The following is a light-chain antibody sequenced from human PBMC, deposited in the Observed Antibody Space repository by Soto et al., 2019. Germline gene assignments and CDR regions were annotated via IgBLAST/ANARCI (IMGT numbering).Light chain of an antibody. CDR1: QSVLYSSDNKNY. J-gene: IGKJ5*01. CDR2: WAS. CDR3: QQYYSTPRT. Sequence: IVMTQSPDSLAVSLGERATINCKSSQSVLYSSDNKNYLAWYQQKPGQPPKLLIYWASTRESGVPDRFSGSGSGTDFTLTISSLQAGDVAVYYCQQYYSTPRTVGQGTRLESK. V-gene: IGKV4-1*01.